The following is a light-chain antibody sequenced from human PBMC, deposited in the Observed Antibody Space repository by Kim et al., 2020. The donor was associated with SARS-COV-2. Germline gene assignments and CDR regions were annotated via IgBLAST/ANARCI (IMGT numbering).Light chain of an antibody. J-gene: IGKJ2*01. CDR1: QSVTRH. CDR3: QQYSNWPPYT. Sequence: SQSPATVSVSPGERATLSCTASQSVTRHLAWYQQKPGQPPRLVIYDTSTRATGIPARFKGSGSGTEFTLTISSLQSEDCAVYYFQQYSNWPPYTFGQGTKLEI. CDR2: DTS. V-gene: IGKV3-15*01.